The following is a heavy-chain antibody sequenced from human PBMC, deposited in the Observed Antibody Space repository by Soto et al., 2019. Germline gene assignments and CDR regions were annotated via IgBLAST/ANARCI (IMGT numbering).Heavy chain of an antibody. CDR2: IYHSGTA. CDR3: ARHIAVTGTRGFDY. CDR1: GGSISSSNW. D-gene: IGHD6-19*01. Sequence: QVQLQESGPGLVKPSGTLSLTCAVSGGSISSSNWWSWVRQPPGKGLEWIGEIYHSGTANSNPSLNSRVTISMDKSNNQISLDLSSVTAADSAVYFCARHIAVTGTRGFDYWGQGTLVTVSS. J-gene: IGHJ4*02. V-gene: IGHV4-4*02.